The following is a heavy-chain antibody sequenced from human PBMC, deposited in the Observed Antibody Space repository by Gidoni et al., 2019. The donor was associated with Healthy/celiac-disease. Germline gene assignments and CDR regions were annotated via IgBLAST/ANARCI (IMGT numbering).Heavy chain of an antibody. D-gene: IGHD6-13*01. J-gene: IGHJ4*02. CDR2: IDSGGST. Sequence: EVQLVETGGGLIQPGGSLRLSCAASGFTVSSNYMNWVRQAPGKGLEWVSVIDSGGSTYYADSVKGRFTISRDNSKNTLYLQMNSLRAEDTAVYYCARGPPGIAAAIDYWGQGTLVTVSS. CDR3: ARGPPGIAAAIDY. CDR1: GFTVSSNY. V-gene: IGHV3-53*02.